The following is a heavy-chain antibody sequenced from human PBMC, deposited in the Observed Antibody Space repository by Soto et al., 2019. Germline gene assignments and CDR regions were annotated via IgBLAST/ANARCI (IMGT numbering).Heavy chain of an antibody. J-gene: IGHJ3*02. CDR3: ARGGHALVVVTAIGAFDI. CDR1: GGTFSSYA. V-gene: IGHV1-69*13. D-gene: IGHD2-21*02. CDR2: IIPIFGTA. Sequence: AASVKVSCKASGGTFSSYAISWVRQAPGQGLEWMGGIIPIFGTANYAQKFQGRVTITADESTSTAYMELSSLRSEDTAVYYCARGGHALVVVTAIGAFDIWGQGTMVTVSS.